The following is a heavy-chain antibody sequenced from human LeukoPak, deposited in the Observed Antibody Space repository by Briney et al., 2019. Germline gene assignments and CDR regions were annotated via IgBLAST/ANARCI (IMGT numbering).Heavy chain of an antibody. CDR1: GFTFSSYG. CDR2: IWYDGSNK. Sequence: PGRSLRLSCAASGFTFSSYGMHWVRQAPGKGLEWVAVIWYDGSNKYYADSVKGRFTISRDNSKNTLYLQMNSLRAEDTAVYYCAISSTVTTLLDYWGQGTLVTVSS. V-gene: IGHV3-33*01. J-gene: IGHJ4*02. CDR3: AISSTVTTLLDY. D-gene: IGHD4-17*01.